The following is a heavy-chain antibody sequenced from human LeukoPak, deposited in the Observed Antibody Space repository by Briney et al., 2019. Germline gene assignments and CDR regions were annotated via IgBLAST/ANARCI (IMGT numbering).Heavy chain of an antibody. CDR2: INHSGST. D-gene: IGHD3-10*01. CDR1: GLSFSGYY. Sequence: SETLSLTGAVYGLSFSGYYWSWIRQPPGKGLEWIGEINHSGSTYYNPSLKSRVTISVDTPKNQFSLKLSSVTAADTAVYYCARHKQLDYGSGSYDYWGQGTLVTVSS. J-gene: IGHJ4*02. V-gene: IGHV4-34*01. CDR3: ARHKQLDYGSGSYDY.